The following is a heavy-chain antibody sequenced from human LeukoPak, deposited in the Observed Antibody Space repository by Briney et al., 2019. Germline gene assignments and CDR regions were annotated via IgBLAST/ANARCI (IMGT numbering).Heavy chain of an antibody. D-gene: IGHD3-3*01. CDR2: ISGSGGST. J-gene: IGHJ5*02. Sequence: GGSLRLSCAASGFTFSSYAMSWVRQAPGKGLEWVSAISGSGGSTYYADSVKGRLTISRDNSKNTLYLQMNSLRAEDTAVYYCAKGGGFLEWLHWFDPWGQGTLVTVSS. CDR1: GFTFSSYA. V-gene: IGHV3-23*01. CDR3: AKGGGFLEWLHWFDP.